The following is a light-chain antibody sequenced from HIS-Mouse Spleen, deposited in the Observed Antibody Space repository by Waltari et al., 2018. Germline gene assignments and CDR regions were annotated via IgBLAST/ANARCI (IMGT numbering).Light chain of an antibody. Sequence: IQMTQSPSTLSASVGDRVTLTCRASQSISSWLAWYQKKPGKAPKLLIYKASSLESGVPSRFSGSGSGTEFTLTISSLQPDDFATYYCQQYNSYSWTFGQGTKVEIK. CDR3: QQYNSYSWT. V-gene: IGKV1-5*03. CDR2: KAS. CDR1: QSISSW. J-gene: IGKJ1*01.